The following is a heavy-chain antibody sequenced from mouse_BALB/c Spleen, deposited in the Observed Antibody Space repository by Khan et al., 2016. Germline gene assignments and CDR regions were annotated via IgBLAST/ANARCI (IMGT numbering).Heavy chain of an antibody. CDR2: ILPGSGNS. Sequence: VELVESGAELMKPGASVKISCKATGYTFNNYWIEWVKQRPGHGLEWIGDILPGSGNSNYNENLKGKATFTADTSSNTAYMQLSSLTSEDSAVSYCARAWDSMDYWGQGTSDTVSS. CDR3: ARAWDSMDY. CDR1: GYTFNNYW. J-gene: IGHJ4*01. D-gene: IGHD4-1*01. V-gene: IGHV1-9*01.